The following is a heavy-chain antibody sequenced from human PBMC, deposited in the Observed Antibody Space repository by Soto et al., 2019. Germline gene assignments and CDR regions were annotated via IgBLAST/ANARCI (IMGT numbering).Heavy chain of an antibody. CDR2: INAIQGNA. V-gene: IGHV1-3*01. Sequence: ASVKVSCKASGYTFTSYAMHWVRQAPGQRLEWMGRINAIQGNAKYSLKFQDRVTITADKSTNTAYMELRSLRPEDTALYYCAKSLVFVDHAYMDVWGKGTTVTVSS. CDR3: AKSLVFVDHAYMDV. D-gene: IGHD2-21*01. CDR1: GYTFTSYA. J-gene: IGHJ6*03.